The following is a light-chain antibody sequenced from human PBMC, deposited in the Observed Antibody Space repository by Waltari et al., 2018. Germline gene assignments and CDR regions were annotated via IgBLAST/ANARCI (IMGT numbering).Light chain of an antibody. J-gene: IGKJ1*01. CDR1: QSVLYSSDNKNY. V-gene: IGKV4-1*01. Sequence: DIVMTRSPDSLAVSLGERATVNCKSSQSVLYSSDNKNYLAWYQQKPGQPPKLLIYWAFTRESGVPERFSGSGSGTDFTLSINSLQAEDVAVYYCQQYYSIPWTFGQGTKVEIK. CDR3: QQYYSIPWT. CDR2: WAF.